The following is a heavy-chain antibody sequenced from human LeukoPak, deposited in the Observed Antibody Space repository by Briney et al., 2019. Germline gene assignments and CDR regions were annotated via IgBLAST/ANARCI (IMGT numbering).Heavy chain of an antibody. CDR1: GYTFTSYG. J-gene: IGHJ4*02. Sequence: ASVKVSCKASGYTFTSYGISWVRQAPGQGLEWMGWISAYNGNTNYAQKLQGRVTMTTDTSTSTAYMELRSLRSDDTAVYYCASAVDMVGATSAKGGYWGQGTLVTVSS. V-gene: IGHV1-18*01. CDR2: ISAYNGNT. D-gene: IGHD1-26*01. CDR3: ASAVDMVGATSAKGGY.